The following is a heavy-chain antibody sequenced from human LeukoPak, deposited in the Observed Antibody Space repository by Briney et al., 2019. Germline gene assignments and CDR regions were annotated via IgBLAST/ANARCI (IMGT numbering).Heavy chain of an antibody. CDR1: GGSISSGGYY. J-gene: IGHJ4*02. V-gene: IGHV4-31*03. D-gene: IGHD3-22*01. CDR2: IYYSGST. CDR3: ARAPPGEWLLPAYYFDY. Sequence: SETLSLTCTVSGGSISSGGYYWSWIRQHPGKGLEWIGYIYYSGSTYYNPSLKSRVTISVDTSKNQFSLKLSSVTAPDTAVYYCARAPPGEWLLPAYYFDYWGQGTLVTDSS.